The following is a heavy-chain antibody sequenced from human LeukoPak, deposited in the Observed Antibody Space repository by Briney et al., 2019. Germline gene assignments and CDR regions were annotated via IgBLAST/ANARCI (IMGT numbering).Heavy chain of an antibody. V-gene: IGHV3-23*01. Sequence: GGSLRLSCAASGFTFSSYAMNWVRQAPGKGLEWVSSFSGSGGSTYYADSMKGRFTISRDNSKNILYLQMSNLRAEDTAVYYCAKDTELGSSPYFDYWGQGTLVTVSS. CDR1: GFTFSSYA. D-gene: IGHD7-27*01. CDR3: AKDTELGSSPYFDY. J-gene: IGHJ4*02. CDR2: FSGSGGST.